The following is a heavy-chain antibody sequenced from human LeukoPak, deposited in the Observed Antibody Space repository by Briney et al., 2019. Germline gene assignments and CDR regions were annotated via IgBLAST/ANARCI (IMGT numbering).Heavy chain of an antibody. J-gene: IGHJ4*02. CDR2: IYYSGST. CDR1: GGSISSSSYY. V-gene: IGHV4-39*01. CDR3: ARSIVATMSFDY. D-gene: IGHD5-12*01. Sequence: SETLSLTCTVSGGSISSSSYYWGWIRQPPGKGLEWIGSIYYSGSTYYNPSLKSRVTISVDTSKNQFSLKLSSVTAADTAVYYCARSIVATMSFDYWGQGTLVPSPQ.